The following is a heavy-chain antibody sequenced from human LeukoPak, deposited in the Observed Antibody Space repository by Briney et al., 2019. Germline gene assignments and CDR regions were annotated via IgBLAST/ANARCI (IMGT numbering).Heavy chain of an antibody. CDR3: ARDVTTLIEYFQH. J-gene: IGHJ1*01. V-gene: IGHV3-30-3*01. CDR1: GFIFSTYA. CDR2: ISYDGSSK. D-gene: IGHD4-17*01. Sequence: PGGSLRLSCAASGFIFSTYAMHWVRQAPGKGLEWVAVISYDGSSKYYTDSVKGRFTVSRDSSKNTLYLQMNSLRAEDTAVYYCARDVTTLIEYFQHWGQGTLVTVSS.